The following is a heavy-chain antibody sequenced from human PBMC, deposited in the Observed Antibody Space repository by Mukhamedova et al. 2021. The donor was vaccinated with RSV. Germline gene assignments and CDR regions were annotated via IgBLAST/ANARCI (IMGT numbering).Heavy chain of an antibody. CDR3: AMSQYCSSTSCSDDAFDI. D-gene: IGHD2-2*01. CDR2: INPNSGGT. V-gene: IGHV1-2*04. J-gene: IGHJ3*02. Sequence: GQAPGQGLEWMGWINPNSGGTNYAQKFQGWVTMTRDTSISTAYMELSRLRSDDTAVYYCAMSQYCSSTSCSDDAFDIWGQGTMVT.